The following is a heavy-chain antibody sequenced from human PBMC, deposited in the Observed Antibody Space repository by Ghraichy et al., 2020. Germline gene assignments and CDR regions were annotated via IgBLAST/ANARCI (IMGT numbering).Heavy chain of an antibody. Sequence: GESLNISCAASGFTFSSYAMSWVRQAPGKGLGWVSAISGSGGSTYYADSVKGRFTISRDNSKNTLYLQMNSLRAEDTAVYYCATRLYCSSTSCYFDYYYYYYGMDVWGQGTTVTVSS. CDR1: GFTFSSYA. CDR3: ATRLYCSSTSCYFDYYYYYYGMDV. J-gene: IGHJ6*02. V-gene: IGHV3-23*01. CDR2: ISGSGGST. D-gene: IGHD2-2*01.